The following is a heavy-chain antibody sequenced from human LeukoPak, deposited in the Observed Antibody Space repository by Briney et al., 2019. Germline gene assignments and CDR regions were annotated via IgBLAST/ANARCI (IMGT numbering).Heavy chain of an antibody. J-gene: IGHJ6*03. V-gene: IGHV4-34*01. CDR2: INHSGST. CDR1: GGSFSGYY. Sequence: SETLSLTCAVYGGSFSGYYWSWIRQPPGKGLEWIGEINHSGSTYYNPSLKSRVTISVDTSKNQFSLKLSSVTAADTAVYYCARDGRWLQHPGGYYYYYYMDVWGKGTTVTVSS. D-gene: IGHD5-24*01. CDR3: ARDGRWLQHPGGYYYYYYMDV.